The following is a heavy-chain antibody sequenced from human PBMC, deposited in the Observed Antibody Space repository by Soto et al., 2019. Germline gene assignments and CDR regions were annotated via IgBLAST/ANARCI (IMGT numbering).Heavy chain of an antibody. CDR1: GYDFATYW. V-gene: IGHV5-51*01. CDR2: IYPGNSYA. Sequence: GESLKISVPDSGYDFATYWISWVRQMSLKVLEYMGIIYPGNSYAIYSPYFQGQVTFSADKSISTAYLHWSSLKASDTAMYYCERNGFYGDYASTYFDPWGPGTLVTVSS. CDR3: ERNGFYGDYASTYFDP. J-gene: IGHJ5*02. D-gene: IGHD4-17*01.